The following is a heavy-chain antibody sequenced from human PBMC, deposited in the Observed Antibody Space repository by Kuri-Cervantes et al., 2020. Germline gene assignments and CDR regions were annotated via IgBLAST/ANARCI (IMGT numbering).Heavy chain of an antibody. J-gene: IGHJ6*03. CDR3: ARDVGGGITGTTAYYYYYYYMDV. V-gene: IGHV1-2*04. D-gene: IGHD1-14*01. CDR1: GYTFTSYD. CDR2: MNPNSGGT. Sequence: ASVKVSCKASGYTFTSYDINWVRQATGQGLEWMGWMNPNSGGTNYAQKFQGWVTMTRDTSISTAYMELSSLRSEDTAVYYCARDVGGGITGTTAYYYYYYYMDVWGKGTTVTVSS.